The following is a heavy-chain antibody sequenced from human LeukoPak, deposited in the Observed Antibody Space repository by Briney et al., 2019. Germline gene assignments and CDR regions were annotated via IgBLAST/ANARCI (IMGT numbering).Heavy chain of an antibody. CDR1: GFTFSSYS. CDR3: ARDKWFGETDY. Sequence: GGSLRLSCEVSGFTFSSYSMTWVRQAPGKGLEWVSSISSSSSYIYYADSVKGRFTISRDNAKNSLYLQMNSLRAEDTAVYYCARDKWFGETDYWGQGTLVTVSS. CDR2: ISSSSSYI. V-gene: IGHV3-21*06. D-gene: IGHD3-10*01. J-gene: IGHJ4*02.